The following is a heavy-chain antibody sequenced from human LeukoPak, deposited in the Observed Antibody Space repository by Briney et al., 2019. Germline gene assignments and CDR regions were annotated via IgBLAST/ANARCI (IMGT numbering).Heavy chain of an antibody. V-gene: IGHV3-23*01. CDR3: AKDTGVATIIYWYFDL. J-gene: IGHJ2*01. D-gene: IGHD5-12*01. CDR2: MSDSGGST. CDR1: GFTFSSCA. Sequence: GGSLRLSCAASGFTFSSCAMSWVRQAPGKGLEWVSGMSDSGGSTYYADSVKGRFTISRDNSKNTLYLKMNSLRAEDTAVYYCAKDTGVATIIYWYFDLWGRGTLVTVSS.